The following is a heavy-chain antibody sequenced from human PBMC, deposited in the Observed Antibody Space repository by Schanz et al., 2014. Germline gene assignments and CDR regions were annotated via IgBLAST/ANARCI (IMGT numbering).Heavy chain of an antibody. CDR2: ITGASDHI. CDR3: AKKVPAYNPFDS. CDR1: GFSFSDYY. Sequence: QVHLLESGGGLVEPGGSLRLSCAASGFSFSDYYMSWIRQATGKGLEWVSGITGASDHIDYAESVKGRFTISRDNSKNTLYLQMDSLRAEDTAVYFCAKKVPAYNPFDSWGQGTLVTVSS. D-gene: IGHD1-1*01. V-gene: IGHV3-11*03. J-gene: IGHJ4*02.